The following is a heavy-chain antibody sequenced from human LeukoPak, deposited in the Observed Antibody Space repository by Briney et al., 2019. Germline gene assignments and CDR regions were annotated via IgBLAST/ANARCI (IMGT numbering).Heavy chain of an antibody. CDR1: GVPLSSNY. Sequence: GALLLSCGAPGVPLSSNYMSRGRPAPGEGPEWVSVIYSGGSTYYADSVKGRFTISRDNSKNTLYLQMNSLRAEDTAVYYCARDLGETGYWGQGTLVTVSS. V-gene: IGHV3-53*01. CDR3: ARDLGETGY. CDR2: IYSGGST. D-gene: IGHD3-10*01. J-gene: IGHJ4*02.